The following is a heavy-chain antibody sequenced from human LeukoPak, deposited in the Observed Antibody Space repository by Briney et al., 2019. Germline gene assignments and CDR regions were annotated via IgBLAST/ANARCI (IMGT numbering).Heavy chain of an antibody. CDR1: GGSISSYY. Sequence: SETLSLTCTVSGGSISSYYWSWIRQPAGKGLEWIGRIYPSGSTNYNPSLKSRVTMSVDTSKNQFSLKLSSVTAADTAVYYCARSKDYYDSSGYSPGGWDYYYMDVWGKGTTVTVSS. V-gene: IGHV4-4*07. J-gene: IGHJ6*03. CDR3: ARSKDYYDSSGYSPGGWDYYYMDV. D-gene: IGHD3-22*01. CDR2: IYPSGST.